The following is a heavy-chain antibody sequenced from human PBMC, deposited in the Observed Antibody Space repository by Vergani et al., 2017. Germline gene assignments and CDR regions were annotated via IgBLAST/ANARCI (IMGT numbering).Heavy chain of an antibody. D-gene: IGHD1-1*01. V-gene: IGHV3-48*03. J-gene: IGHJ4*02. Sequence: EVQLVESGGGLVQPGGSLRLSCAASGFTFSSYEMNWVRQAPGKGLEWVSYISSSGSTIYYADSVKGRFTISRDNAKNSLYLQMNSLRAEDTAVYYCARVGRNNWNLDYWGQGTLVTVSS. CDR3: ARVGRNNWNLDY. CDR2: ISSSGSTI. CDR1: GFTFSSYE.